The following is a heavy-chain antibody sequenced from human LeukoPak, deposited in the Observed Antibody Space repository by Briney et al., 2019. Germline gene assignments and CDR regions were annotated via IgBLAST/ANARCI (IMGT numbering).Heavy chain of an antibody. CDR2: ISAYNGNT. J-gene: IGHJ4*02. CDR1: GYTFTSYG. Sequence: GASVKVSCKASGYTFTSYGISWVRQAPGQGLEWMGWISAYNGNTNYAQKLQGRVTMTTDTSTSTAYMELRSLGSDDTAVYYCARDSYCSGGSCYYFDYWGQGTLVTVSS. D-gene: IGHD2-15*01. V-gene: IGHV1-18*01. CDR3: ARDSYCSGGSCYYFDY.